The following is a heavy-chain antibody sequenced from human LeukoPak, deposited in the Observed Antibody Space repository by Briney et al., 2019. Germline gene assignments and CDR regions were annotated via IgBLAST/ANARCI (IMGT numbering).Heavy chain of an antibody. CDR1: GYTFTSYG. CDR2: ISAYNGNT. D-gene: IGHD3-10*01. V-gene: IGHV1-18*01. CDR3: ARYYGSGTEGWFDP. J-gene: IGHJ5*02. Sequence: AASVTVSCKASGYTFTSYGISWVRQAPGQGLEWMGWISAYNGNTNYAQKLQGRVTMTTDTSTSTAYMELRSLRSDDTAVYYCARYYGSGTEGWFDPWGQGTLVTVSS.